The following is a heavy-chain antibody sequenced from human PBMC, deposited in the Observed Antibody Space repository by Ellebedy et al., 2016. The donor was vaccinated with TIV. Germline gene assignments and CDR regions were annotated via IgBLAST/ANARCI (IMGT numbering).Heavy chain of an antibody. J-gene: IGHJ4*02. CDR1: SFGDYA. V-gene: IGHV4-61*03. Sequence: SFGDYALTWIRQPPGKGLEWIGYIYYRGSTNYNPSLKSRVSISADTPTGHFSLILSSVTAADTAVYFCARIGLSGGYWSFFDFWGQGTLVTVSS. D-gene: IGHD3-22*01. CDR3: ARIGLSGGYWSFFDF. CDR2: IYYRGST.